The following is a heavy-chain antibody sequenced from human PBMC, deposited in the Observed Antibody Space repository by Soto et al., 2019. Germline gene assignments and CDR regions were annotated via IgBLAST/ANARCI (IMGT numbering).Heavy chain of an antibody. CDR1: GLTFTNAW. CDR2: IKSKTDGGTT. V-gene: IGHV3-15*01. Sequence: PGGSLRLSCAASGLTFTNAWMSWVRQAPGKGLEWVARIKSKTDGGTTDYATPVKGRFTISRDDSKNTLYLQMNSLKIEDTAVYYCITDGQAGRAYWGQGTQVTVSS. J-gene: IGHJ4*02. CDR3: ITDGQAGRAY.